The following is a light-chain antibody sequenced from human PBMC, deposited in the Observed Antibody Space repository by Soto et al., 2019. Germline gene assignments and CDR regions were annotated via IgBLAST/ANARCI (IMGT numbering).Light chain of an antibody. CDR3: CSFAGTTTYVL. J-gene: IGLJ2*01. CDR1: SSDVGSYNL. V-gene: IGLV2-23*02. CDR2: EVN. Sequence: QSALTQPASVSGSSGQSITISCTGTSSDVGSYNLVSWFQQHPGKAPRLMIYEVNKRPSGVSNRFSGSKSGYTASLTISGLQAEDEAEYYCCSFAGTTTYVLFGGGTKVTVL.